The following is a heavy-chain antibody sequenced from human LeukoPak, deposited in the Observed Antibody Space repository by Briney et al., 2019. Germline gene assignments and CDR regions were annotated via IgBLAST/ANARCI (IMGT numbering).Heavy chain of an antibody. CDR3: AKGRIVACDAFDI. D-gene: IGHD5-12*01. CDR1: GFTFGDYA. CDR2: ISRDSGSI. J-gene: IGHJ3*02. Sequence: GRSLRLSCAASGFTFGDYAMHWVRQAPGKGLEWVAGISRDSGSISYADSVKGRFTISRDNAKNSLYLQMNSLRAEDTALYYCAKGRIVACDAFDIWGQGTMVTVSS. V-gene: IGHV3-9*01.